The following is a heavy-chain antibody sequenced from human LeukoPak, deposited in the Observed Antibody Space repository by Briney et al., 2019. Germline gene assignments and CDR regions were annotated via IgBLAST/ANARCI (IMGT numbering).Heavy chain of an antibody. Sequence: GGSLRLSCAASGFTFSSYAMSWVRQAPGKGLEWVSAISGSGGSTYYADSVKGRFTISRDNSKNTLYLQMNSLRAEDTAVYYCAKPLPDSSGYYNKAFDIWGQGTMVTVSS. CDR3: AKPLPDSSGYYNKAFDI. CDR2: ISGSGGST. CDR1: GFTFSSYA. J-gene: IGHJ3*02. D-gene: IGHD3-22*01. V-gene: IGHV3-23*01.